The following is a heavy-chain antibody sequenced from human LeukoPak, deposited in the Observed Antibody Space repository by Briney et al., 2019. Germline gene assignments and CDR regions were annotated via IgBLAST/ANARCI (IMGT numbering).Heavy chain of an antibody. Sequence: GESLKISCQGSGYSFTSYYIAWVRQMPGKGLEWMGIIYPGGSDVSYSPSFQGQVTMSVDKSISTAYLQWSSLEASDTAMYYCARTSMVRGVVYWFDPWGQGTLVTVSS. J-gene: IGHJ5*02. D-gene: IGHD3-10*01. CDR3: ARTSMVRGVVYWFDP. CDR1: GYSFTSYY. V-gene: IGHV5-51*01. CDR2: IYPGGSDV.